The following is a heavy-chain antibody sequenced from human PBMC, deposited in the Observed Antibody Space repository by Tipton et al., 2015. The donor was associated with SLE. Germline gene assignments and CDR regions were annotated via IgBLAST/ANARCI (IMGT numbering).Heavy chain of an antibody. J-gene: IGHJ4*02. CDR3: ANTGIAVAGTGGY. D-gene: IGHD6-19*01. CDR1: GFTFSSYA. V-gene: IGHV3-64*04. CDR2: ISSNGGST. Sequence: SLRLSCSASGFTFSSYAMHWVRQAPGKGLEYVSAISSNGGSTYYADSVKGRFTISRDNSKNTLYLQMNSLRAEDTAVYYCANTGIAVAGTGGYWGQGTLVTVSS.